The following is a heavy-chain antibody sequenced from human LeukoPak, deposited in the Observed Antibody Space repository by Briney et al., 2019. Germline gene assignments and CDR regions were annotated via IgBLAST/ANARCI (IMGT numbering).Heavy chain of an antibody. J-gene: IGHJ3*02. D-gene: IGHD2-15*01. Sequence: PSETLSLTCTVSGGSIRSYFWSWLRQPPGKGLEWIGYIWDTEITDYNPSLKSRVTISLDTSKNHFSLKLRSVTAADTALYFCARGLVLVTDDVFDIWGKGPWVRVSS. CDR2: IWDTEIT. CDR1: GGSIRSYF. V-gene: IGHV4-59*01. CDR3: ARGLVLVTDDVFDI.